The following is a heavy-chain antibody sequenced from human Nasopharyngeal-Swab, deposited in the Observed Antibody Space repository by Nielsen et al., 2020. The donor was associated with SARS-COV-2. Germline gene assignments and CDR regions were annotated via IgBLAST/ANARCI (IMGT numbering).Heavy chain of an antibody. CDR1: GYTFTSYG. CDR2: ISAYNGNT. J-gene: IGHJ5*02. Sequence: ASVKVSCKASGYTFTSYGISWVRQAPGQGLEWMGWISAYNGNTNYAQKLQGRVTMTTDTSTSTAYMELRSLRSDDTAVYYCARALDYVWGSYRHNWFDPWGQGTLVIVSS. D-gene: IGHD3-16*02. V-gene: IGHV1-18*01. CDR3: ARALDYVWGSYRHNWFDP.